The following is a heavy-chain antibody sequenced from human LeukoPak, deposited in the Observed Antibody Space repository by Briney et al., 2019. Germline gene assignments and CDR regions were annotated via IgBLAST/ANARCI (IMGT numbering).Heavy chain of an antibody. CDR3: AREERYYDILTGYHGEYNWSDP. J-gene: IGHJ5*02. D-gene: IGHD3-9*01. CDR2: IHYSGST. V-gene: IGHV4-61*01. Sequence: SETLSLTCTVSGGSISGSISSYYWNWIRQPPGKGLEWIGYIHYSGSTNYNPSLKSRVTISVDTSKNQFSLKLSSVTAADTAVYYCAREERYYDILTGYHGEYNWSDPWGQGTLVTVSS. CDR1: GGSISGSISSYY.